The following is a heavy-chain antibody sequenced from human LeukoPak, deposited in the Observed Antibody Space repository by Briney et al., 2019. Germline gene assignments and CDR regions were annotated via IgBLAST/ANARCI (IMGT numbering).Heavy chain of an antibody. J-gene: IGHJ4*02. CDR1: GDNLSELT. V-gene: IGHV1-24*01. CDR2: FDPEEGER. Sequence: GASVKVSCKVSGDNLSELTGHWVRQAPGKGVEWIGGFDPEEGERLYAQKFEGRVTMTEDTSTDTAYMQLTSLRSEDTAVYYCANFCVYDLLECFDYWGQGTLVTVSS. CDR3: ANFCVYDLLECFDY. D-gene: IGHD5/OR15-5a*01.